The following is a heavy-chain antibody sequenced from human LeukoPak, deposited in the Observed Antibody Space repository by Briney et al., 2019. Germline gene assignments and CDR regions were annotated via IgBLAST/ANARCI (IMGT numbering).Heavy chain of an antibody. CDR3: ARGYISPRMNWFDP. CDR1: GFTFSSYW. Sequence: EGSLRLSCAASGFTFSSYWMSWVRQAPGKGLEWVANIKQDGSEKYYVDSLKGRFTISRDNAKNSLYLQMNSLRAEDTAVYYCARGYISPRMNWFDPWGQGTLVTVSS. CDR2: IKQDGSEK. J-gene: IGHJ5*02. V-gene: IGHV3-7*05. D-gene: IGHD3-16*02.